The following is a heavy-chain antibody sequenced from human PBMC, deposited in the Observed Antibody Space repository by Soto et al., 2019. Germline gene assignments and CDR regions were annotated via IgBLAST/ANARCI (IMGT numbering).Heavy chain of an antibody. CDR1: GGYISTYY. CDR2: IYYSGST. J-gene: IGHJ6*02. V-gene: IGHV4-59*01. Sequence: SETLSLTCTVSGGYISTYYWSWIRQPPGKGLEWIGHIYYSGSTDYNSSLKSRATISVDSTKNQFSLRLTSVTAADTAIYYCARGPIDSGDYYYFYYGMDVWGQGTTVTVSS. CDR3: ARGPIDSGDYYYFYYGMDV. D-gene: IGHD4-17*01.